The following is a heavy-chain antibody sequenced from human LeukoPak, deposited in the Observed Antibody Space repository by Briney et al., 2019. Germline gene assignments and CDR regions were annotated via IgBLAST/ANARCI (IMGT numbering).Heavy chain of an antibody. CDR2: INGATGNT. V-gene: IGHV1-3*01. CDR3: ARSIIIVPNTSYYYYYMDV. J-gene: IGHJ6*02. D-gene: IGHD2/OR15-2a*01. CDR1: GYTFTSNA. Sequence: ASVKVSCKASGYTFTSNALHWVRQAPGEGLEWMAWINGATGNTEYSQKFQARVTITRDTFASTAYMELSSLRSEDTAVYYCARSIIIVPNTSYYYYYMDVWGQGTTVTVSS.